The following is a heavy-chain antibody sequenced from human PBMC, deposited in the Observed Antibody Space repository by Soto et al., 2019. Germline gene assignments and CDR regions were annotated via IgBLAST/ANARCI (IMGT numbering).Heavy chain of an antibody. V-gene: IGHV4-38-2*01. J-gene: IGHJ3*02. CDR2: IYHSGST. CDR3: ASASLVVIKPDAFDI. D-gene: IGHD3-22*01. CDR1: GYSISSGYY. Sequence: TLSLTCAVSGYSISSGYYWGWIRQPPGKGLEWIGSIYHSGSTYYNPSLKSRVTISVDTSKNQFSLKLSSVTAADTAVYYCASASLVVIKPDAFDIWGQGTMVT.